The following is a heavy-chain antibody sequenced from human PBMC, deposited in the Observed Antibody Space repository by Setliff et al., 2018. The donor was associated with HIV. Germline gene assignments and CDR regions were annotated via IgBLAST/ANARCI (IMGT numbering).Heavy chain of an antibody. CDR2: INHSGST. CDR3: ARAVSHVDY. Sequence: PSETLSLTCAVYGGSFSGYYWSWIRQPPGKGLEWIGEINHSGSTNYNPSLKSRVTISVDTSENQFSLKLSSVTAADTAVYYCARAVSHVDYWGQGTLVTVSS. J-gene: IGHJ4*02. CDR1: GGSFSGYY. V-gene: IGHV4-34*01.